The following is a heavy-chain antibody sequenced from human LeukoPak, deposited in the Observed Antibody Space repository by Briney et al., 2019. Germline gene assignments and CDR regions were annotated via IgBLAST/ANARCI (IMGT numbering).Heavy chain of an antibody. CDR1: GGSISSYY. Sequence: SETLSLTCTVSGGSISSYYWSWIRQPPGKGLEWIGYIYYSGSTNYNPSLKSRVTISVDTSKNQFSLKLSSVTAADTAVYYCARTYYDFWSGYRHFDYWGQGTLVTVSS. D-gene: IGHD3-3*01. CDR2: IYYSGST. CDR3: ARTYYDFWSGYRHFDY. V-gene: IGHV4-59*12. J-gene: IGHJ4*02.